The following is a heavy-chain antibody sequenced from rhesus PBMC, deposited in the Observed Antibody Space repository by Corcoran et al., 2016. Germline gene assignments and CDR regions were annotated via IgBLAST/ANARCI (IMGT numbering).Heavy chain of an antibody. CDR1: GGSLRSNH. D-gene: IGHD2-21*01. CDR3: ARGCSGDGCPLVHIDF. J-gene: IGHJ4*01. CDR2: ISGNSGTT. V-gene: IGHV4-173*01. Sequence: QLQLQESGPGLVKPSEPLSLTCGVPGGSLRSNHWVWIRQPPGTGLEWIGRISGNSGTTDYSPSLKSRVTISTDTSKDQVSLRLTSVTAADSAVYYCARGCSGDGCPLVHIDFWGQGVLVTVSS.